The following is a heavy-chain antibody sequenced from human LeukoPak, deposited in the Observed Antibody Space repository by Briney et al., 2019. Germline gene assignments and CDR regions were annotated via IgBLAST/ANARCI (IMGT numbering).Heavy chain of an antibody. V-gene: IGHV3-23*01. J-gene: IGHJ3*02. CDR3: AKAAGRYCSGGSCYYGAFDI. CDR2: ISGSGGST. CDR1: GFTFSSYA. D-gene: IGHD2-15*01. Sequence: PGGSLRLSCAASGFTFSSYAMSWVRQAPGKELEWVSAISGSGGSTYYADSVKGRFTISRDNSKNTLYLQMNSLRAEDTAVYYCAKAAGRYCSGGSCYYGAFDIWGQGTMVTVSS.